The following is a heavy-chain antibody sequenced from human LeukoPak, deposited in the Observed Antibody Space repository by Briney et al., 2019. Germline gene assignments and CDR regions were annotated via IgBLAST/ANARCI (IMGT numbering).Heavy chain of an antibody. V-gene: IGHV3-21*01. CDR3: ARGGEYSGYRIDY. Sequence: GGSLRLSCAASGFTFSSHTMTWVRQAPGKGLEWVSSISSSSRYIYYADSVKGRFTISRDNANNSLYLQMNSLRAEDTAVYYCARGGEYSGYRIDYWGQGTLVTVSS. CDR1: GFTFSSHT. D-gene: IGHD5-12*01. J-gene: IGHJ4*02. CDR2: ISSSSRYI.